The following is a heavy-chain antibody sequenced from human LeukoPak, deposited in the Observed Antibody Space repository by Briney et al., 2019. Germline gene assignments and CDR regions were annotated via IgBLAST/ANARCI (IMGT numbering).Heavy chain of an antibody. Sequence: GGSLRLSCAASGFTFSSYWMTWVRQAPGKGLEWVAKIKQDGSDKFYVDSVKGRFTISRDNAKNSLYLQMNSLRAEDTAVYYCAREPPTSDDRSYAFDIWGQGTMVTVSS. J-gene: IGHJ3*02. CDR3: AREPPTSDDRSYAFDI. CDR2: IKQDGSDK. V-gene: IGHV3-7*01. D-gene: IGHD3-22*01. CDR1: GFTFSSYW.